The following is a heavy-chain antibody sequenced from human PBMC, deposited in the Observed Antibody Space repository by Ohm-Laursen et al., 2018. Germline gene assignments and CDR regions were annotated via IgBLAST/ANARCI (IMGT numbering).Heavy chain of an antibody. Sequence: GTLSLTCSVSGGSINSYYWSWIRQPPGKGLEWIGYIYHSGSTTYNSSLKSRVTISVDKSTNRFSLKLSSVTAADTAVYYCARAMHNEYYGMDVWGRGTTVTVSS. CDR2: IYHSGST. J-gene: IGHJ6*02. CDR3: ARAMHNEYYGMDV. CDR1: GGSINSYY. V-gene: IGHV4-59*12. D-gene: IGHD2-2*01.